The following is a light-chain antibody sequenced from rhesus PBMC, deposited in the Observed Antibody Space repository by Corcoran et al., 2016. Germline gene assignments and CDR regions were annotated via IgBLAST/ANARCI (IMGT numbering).Light chain of an antibody. CDR1: ENVNIY. Sequence: DIQVTQSPSSLSASVGDRVTITCRTSENVNIYLHWYQQKPGKPPRLLIYGASPLQSGVPSRFSGIGSGTVYTFTISSLQPEDVATYYCQHSYGIPFSFGPGTQLDIK. CDR2: GAS. V-gene: IGKV1-74*01. CDR3: QHSYGIPFS. J-gene: IGKJ3*01.